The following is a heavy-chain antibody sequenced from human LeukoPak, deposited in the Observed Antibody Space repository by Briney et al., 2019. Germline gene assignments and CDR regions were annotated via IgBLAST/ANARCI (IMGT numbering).Heavy chain of an antibody. CDR3: ARVEMVTITDY. J-gene: IGHJ4*02. CDR1: GVTFSSHK. CDR2: ISSSSSYI. V-gene: IGHV3-21*01. D-gene: IGHD5-24*01. Sequence: PGGSPRLSCAASGVTFSSHKMNLVRQAPGEGLGWVSSISSSSSYIYYADSVKGRFTISRDNAKNSLYLQMNSLRAEDTAVYYCARVEMVTITDYWGQGTLVTVSS.